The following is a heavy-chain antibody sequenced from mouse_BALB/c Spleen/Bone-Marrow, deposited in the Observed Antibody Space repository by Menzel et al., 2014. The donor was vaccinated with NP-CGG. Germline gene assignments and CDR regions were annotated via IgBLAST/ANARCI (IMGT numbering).Heavy chain of an antibody. CDR2: INPGSSTI. CDR3: ARQTGTGAMDY. V-gene: IGHV4-2*02. Sequence: EVHLVESGGGLVQPGGSRNLSCAASGFDFSRYWMSWARQAPGKGQERIGEINPGSSTINYTPSLKDKFIISRDNAKNTLYLQMSKVRSGDTALYYCARQTGTGAMDYWGQGTSVTVSS. CDR1: GFDFSRYW. D-gene: IGHD4-1*01. J-gene: IGHJ4*01.